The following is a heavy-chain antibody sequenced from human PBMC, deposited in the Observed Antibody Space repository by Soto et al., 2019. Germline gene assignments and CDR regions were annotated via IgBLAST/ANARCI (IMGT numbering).Heavy chain of an antibody. D-gene: IGHD6-6*01. CDR3: ERDFEAGGQVVGCFDF. J-gene: IGHJ4*02. Sequence: QVQLVQSGTDVKKPGASVKVSCKASGYTFTRFGITWVRQAPGQGLEGMGWISGHNGNTNSAQHFQGRVTVTTDTSTNTAYKELRSLRSDDTAVYYCERDFEAGGQVVGCFDFWGQGTLVTVSS. CDR1: GYTFTRFG. V-gene: IGHV1-18*01. CDR2: ISGHNGNT.